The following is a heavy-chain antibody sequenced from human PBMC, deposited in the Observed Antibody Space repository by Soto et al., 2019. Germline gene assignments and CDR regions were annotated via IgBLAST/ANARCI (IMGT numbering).Heavy chain of an antibody. D-gene: IGHD3-22*01. CDR3: TTCPSHYYYDSSGYYPSFDY. V-gene: IGHV3-15*01. J-gene: IGHJ4*02. Sequence: PGGSLRLSCAASGFTFSNAWMSWVRQAPGKGLEWVGRIKSKTDGGTTDYAAPVKGRFTISRDDSKNTLYLQMNSLKTEDTAVYYCTTCPSHYYYDSSGYYPSFDYWGQGTLVTVSS. CDR1: GFTFSNAW. CDR2: IKSKTDGGTT.